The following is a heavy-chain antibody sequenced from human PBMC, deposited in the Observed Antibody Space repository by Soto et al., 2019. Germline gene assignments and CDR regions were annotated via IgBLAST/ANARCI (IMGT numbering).Heavy chain of an antibody. D-gene: IGHD3-3*01. J-gene: IGHJ6*02. Sequence: QVQLVQSGAEVKKRGSSVKVSCKASGGTFSSYAISWVRQAPGQGLEWMGRIIPILGIANYAQKFQGRVTITADKSTSTAYMELSSLRSEDTAVYYCARDGIYSYYYYGMDVWGQGTTVTVSS. CDR1: GGTFSSYA. CDR2: IIPILGIA. CDR3: ARDGIYSYYYYGMDV. V-gene: IGHV1-69*04.